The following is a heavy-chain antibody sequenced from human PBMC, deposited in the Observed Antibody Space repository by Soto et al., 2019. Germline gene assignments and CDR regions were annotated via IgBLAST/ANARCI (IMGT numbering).Heavy chain of an antibody. D-gene: IGHD5-12*01. CDR2: ISARGGSS. CDR3: AKGSIEYSASVDN. CDR1: GFSFSSYA. J-gene: IGHJ4*02. V-gene: IGHV3-23*01. Sequence: DVQLLESGGGLVQPGGSLRLSCAASGFSFSSYAMVWVRQAPGKGLAWFAVISARGGSSYFADSVKGRFTLSRDNSKTVLSMEIDSMRAEDTAIYFCAKGSIEYSASVDNWGQGTLV.